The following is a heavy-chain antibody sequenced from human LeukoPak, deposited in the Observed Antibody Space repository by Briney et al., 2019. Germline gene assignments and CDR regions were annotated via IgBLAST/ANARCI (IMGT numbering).Heavy chain of an antibody. V-gene: IGHV3-15*01. CDR3: TRYSSSSRGGY. CDR1: GFTFSNAW. CDR2: IKSKTDGGTT. J-gene: IGHJ4*02. D-gene: IGHD6-6*01. Sequence: GGSLRLSCAASGFTFSNAWMSWVRQAPGKGLEWVGRIKSKTDGGTTDYAAPVKGRFTISRDDSKNMLYLQMNSLKTEDTAVYYCTRYSSSSRGGYWGQGTLVTVSS.